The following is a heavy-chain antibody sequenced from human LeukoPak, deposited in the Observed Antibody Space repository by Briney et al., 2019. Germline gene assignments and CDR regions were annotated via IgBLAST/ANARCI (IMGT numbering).Heavy chain of an antibody. D-gene: IGHD4-17*01. CDR2: IYYSGST. V-gene: IGHV4-39*01. Sequence: PSETLSLTCTVSGGSISSSSYYWGWIRQPPGKGLERIGSIYYSGSTYNNPSLKSRVTISVDTSKNQFSLQLSSVTAADTAVYYCARGPYTIYGDYVFINWFDPWGQGTLVTVSS. J-gene: IGHJ5*02. CDR3: ARGPYTIYGDYVFINWFDP. CDR1: GGSISSSSYY.